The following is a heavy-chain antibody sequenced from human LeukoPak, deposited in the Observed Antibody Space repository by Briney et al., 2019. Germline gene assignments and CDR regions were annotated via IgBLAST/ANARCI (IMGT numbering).Heavy chain of an antibody. CDR2: IYPGDSEI. V-gene: IGHV5-51*01. Sequence: GESLKISCKVSGYSFTNFWIGWVRQMPGKGLEWMGIIYPGDSEIRYSPSFRGQVTISADKSIRTAYLQWSSLKVSDTAMYYCARVLLSYYYGSGRVPYYYYYYMDVWGKGTTVTVSS. CDR3: ARVLLSYYYGSGRVPYYYYYYMDV. CDR1: GYSFTNFW. J-gene: IGHJ6*03. D-gene: IGHD3-10*01.